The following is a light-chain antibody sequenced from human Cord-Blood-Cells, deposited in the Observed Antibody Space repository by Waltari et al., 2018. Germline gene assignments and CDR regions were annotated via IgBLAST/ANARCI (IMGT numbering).Light chain of an antibody. CDR2: GAS. Sequence: IVLTPSPGTLSLSPGERATLSCRASQSVSSSYLAWYQQKPGQAPRLLIYGASSRATGIPDRFSGSGSGTDFTLTISRLEPEDFAVYYCQQYGSSPPRTFGQGTKVEIK. J-gene: IGKJ1*01. CDR1: QSVSSSY. V-gene: IGKV3-20*01. CDR3: QQYGSSPPRT.